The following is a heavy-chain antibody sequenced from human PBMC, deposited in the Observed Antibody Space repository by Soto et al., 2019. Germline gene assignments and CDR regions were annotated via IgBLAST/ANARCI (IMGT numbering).Heavy chain of an antibody. CDR3: GKDLERWAIAAPPSWFDA. Sequence: PGGSLRLSCAASGFTFSSYGMHWVRQAPGKGLEWVAVISYDGSNKYYADSVKGRFTISRDNSKNTLYLQMNSLRAEDTAVYYCGKDLERWAIAAPPSWFDAWGQGTLVPVSS. CDR1: GFTFSSYG. J-gene: IGHJ5*02. CDR2: ISYDGSNK. V-gene: IGHV3-30*18. D-gene: IGHD6-25*01.